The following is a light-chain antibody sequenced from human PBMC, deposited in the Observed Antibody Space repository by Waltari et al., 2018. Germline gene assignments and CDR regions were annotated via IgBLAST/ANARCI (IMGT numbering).Light chain of an antibody. CDR3: QQRSAWPTT. CDR1: ASVSSN. Sequence: EIVVTQSPATLSLSPGEGATLSCRTRASVSSNLAWFQQKDGQPPRLVIFAASGRAADTPARFSGGGSGTDYTLTISSLEPEDFATYYCQQRSAWPTTFGQGTRLEI. J-gene: IGKJ5*01. CDR2: AAS. V-gene: IGKV3-11*01.